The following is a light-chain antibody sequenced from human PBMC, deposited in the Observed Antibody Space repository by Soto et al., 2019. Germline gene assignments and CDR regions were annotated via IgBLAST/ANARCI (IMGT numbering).Light chain of an antibody. CDR1: QSVSSY. CDR3: QQRSTWPSIT. Sequence: ELVLTQAPATLSLSPGERATLSCRASQSVSSYLAWYQQKPGQAPRLLIYDASNRATGIPDRFSGSGSGADFTLTISSLEPEDFALYFCQQRSTWPSITFGQGTRLEIK. J-gene: IGKJ5*01. V-gene: IGKV3-11*01. CDR2: DAS.